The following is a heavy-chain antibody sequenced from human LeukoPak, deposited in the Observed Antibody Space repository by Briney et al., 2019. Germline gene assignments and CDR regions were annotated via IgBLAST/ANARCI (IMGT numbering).Heavy chain of an antibody. J-gene: IGHJ4*02. D-gene: IGHD6-19*01. V-gene: IGHV3-23*01. CDR2: ISGGGGST. CDR1: GFTFSSYA. CDR3: ATLMPGIAVAGYYFDY. Sequence: GGSLRLSCAASGFTFSSYAMSWVRQAPGKGLEWVSAISGGGGSTYYADSVKGRFTISRDNSKNTLYLQMNSLRAEDTAVYYCATLMPGIAVAGYYFDYWGQGTLVTVSS.